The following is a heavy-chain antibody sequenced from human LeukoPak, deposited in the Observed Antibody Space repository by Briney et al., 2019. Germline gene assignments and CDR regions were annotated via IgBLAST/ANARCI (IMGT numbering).Heavy chain of an antibody. CDR2: ISGSGGSR. CDR3: AKDRSVTGKNGGGYY. V-gene: IGHV3-23*01. J-gene: IGHJ4*02. CDR1: GFTFSTYA. Sequence: GGSLRLSCAASGFTFSTYAMSWVRLAPGKGLEWVSGISGSGGSRYCADSVKGRFTNSRDSSKNTLYLQMNSLKAEDTAVYYCAKDRSVTGKNGGGYYWGQGTLVTVSS. D-gene: IGHD1-20*01.